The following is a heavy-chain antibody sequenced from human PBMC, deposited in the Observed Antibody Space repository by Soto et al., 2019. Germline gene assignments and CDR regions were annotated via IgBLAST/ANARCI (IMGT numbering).Heavy chain of an antibody. J-gene: IGHJ4*02. Sequence: QVPLVQSGAEVKKPGASVKVSCKAPGYIFPSSTISWVRQAPGQGLEWMGWISAYNGNIKDAQKFQGRFTMTTDTSTSTAYMELRSLTSDDTAMYYCAIANYGDNDYWSQGTLVTVSS. V-gene: IGHV1-18*01. CDR3: AIANYGDNDY. D-gene: IGHD4-17*01. CDR1: GYIFPSST. CDR2: ISAYNGNI.